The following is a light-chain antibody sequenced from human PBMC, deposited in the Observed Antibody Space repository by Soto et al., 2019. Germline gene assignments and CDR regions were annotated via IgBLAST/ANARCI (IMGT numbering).Light chain of an antibody. J-gene: IGKJ5*01. CDR1: QSITNNY. V-gene: IGKV3-20*01. CDR2: GAS. Sequence: ETVLTQSPGTLSLSPGERATLSCRASQSITNNYLAWYQQKPGQAPRLLIYGASSRVTGIPDRFSGSGSGTDFTLTISRLEPEDVAVYYWQQYRTSPITFDQGTRLEIK. CDR3: QQYRTSPIT.